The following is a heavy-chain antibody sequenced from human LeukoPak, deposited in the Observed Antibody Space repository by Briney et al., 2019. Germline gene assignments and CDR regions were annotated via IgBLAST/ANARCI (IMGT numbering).Heavy chain of an antibody. J-gene: IGHJ3*02. CDR3: ARGPYSYDSSGAFDI. Sequence: ASETLSLTCTVSGDSISSRSYYWDWIRQPPGGGLEWIGSIFYRGTTYYSPSLKSRVTISVDTSKNQFSLKLSSVTAADTAVYFCARGPYSYDSSGAFDIWGQGTMVTVSS. V-gene: IGHV4-39*07. CDR2: IFYRGTT. CDR1: GDSISSRSYY. D-gene: IGHD3-22*01.